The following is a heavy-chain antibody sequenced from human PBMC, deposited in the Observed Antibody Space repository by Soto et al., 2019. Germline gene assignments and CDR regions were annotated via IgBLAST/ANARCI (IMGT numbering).Heavy chain of an antibody. D-gene: IGHD5-12*01. J-gene: IGHJ5*02. CDR1: GFTFDNCG. CDR2: ISWDSGTI. V-gene: IGHV3-9*01. Sequence: EVQLVESGGGLVQPGRSLRLSCVASGFTFDNCGMHWVRQAPGKGLEWVSGISWDSGTIGYADSVKGRFINSRDDAKNSLYLQMNSLRGEDTALYYCVQGRYPTMATPLDHWGQGTLVTVSS. CDR3: VQGRYPTMATPLDH.